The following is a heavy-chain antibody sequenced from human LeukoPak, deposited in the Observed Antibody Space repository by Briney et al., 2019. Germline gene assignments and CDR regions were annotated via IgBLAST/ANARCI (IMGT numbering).Heavy chain of an antibody. CDR2: IYSGGST. Sequence: PGGSLRLSCAASGFTVSSNYMSWVRQAPGKGLEWVSVIYSGGSTYYADSVKGRFTISRDNSKNTLYLQMNSLRAEDPAVYYCARGAGPDAFDIWGQGTMVTVSS. J-gene: IGHJ3*02. CDR3: ARGAGPDAFDI. CDR1: GFTVSSNY. V-gene: IGHV3-66*02.